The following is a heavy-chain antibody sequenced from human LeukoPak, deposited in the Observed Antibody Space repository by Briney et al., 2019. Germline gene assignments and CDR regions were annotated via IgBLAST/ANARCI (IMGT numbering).Heavy chain of an antibody. J-gene: IGHJ4*02. D-gene: IGHD5-18*01. V-gene: IGHV3-9*01. CDR1: GFTFDDYA. CDR3: ARTARHLDY. Sequence: GGSLRLSCAASGFTFDDYAMHWVRQAPGKGLEWVSGISWNSNSIGYADSVKGRLTISRNNAKNSLYLQMNDLRVEDTAVYYCARTARHLDYWGQGTLVTVSS. CDR2: ISWNSNSI.